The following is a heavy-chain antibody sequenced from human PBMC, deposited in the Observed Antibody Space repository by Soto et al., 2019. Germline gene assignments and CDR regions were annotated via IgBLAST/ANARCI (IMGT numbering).Heavy chain of an antibody. V-gene: IGHV1-18*01. Sequence: QVKLVQSGAEVKKPGASVKVYCKASGYTFTSYGISWVRQAPGQGLEWMGWISAYNGNTNYAQKLQGRVTMTTDTSTRTAYMELRSLRSYDTAVYYCAKEVWGGYDPYWGQGTLVTVYS. J-gene: IGHJ4*02. CDR2: ISAYNGNT. CDR3: AKEVWGGYDPY. CDR1: GYTFTSYG. D-gene: IGHD3-16*01.